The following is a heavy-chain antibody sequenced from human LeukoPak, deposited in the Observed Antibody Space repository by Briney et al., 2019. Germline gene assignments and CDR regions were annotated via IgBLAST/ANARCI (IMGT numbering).Heavy chain of an antibody. D-gene: IGHD4-17*01. CDR2: IYYSGST. V-gene: IGHV4-31*11. J-gene: IGHJ4*02. CDR1: VGSISSGGYY. CDR3: ARSYGDSDY. Sequence: PSQTLLLTCAFSVGSISSGGYYWSWIRQHPGKGLEWIGYIYYSGSTYYNPSLKSRVTISVDTSKNQFSLKLSSVTAADTAVYYCARSYGDSDYWGQGTLVTVSS.